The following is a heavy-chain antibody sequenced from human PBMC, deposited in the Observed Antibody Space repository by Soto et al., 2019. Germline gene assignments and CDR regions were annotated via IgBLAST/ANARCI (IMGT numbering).Heavy chain of an antibody. D-gene: IGHD3-10*01. CDR1: EYSFNTYW. CDR2: MYPDDSDT. CDR3: ASRAPSAKAFVY. J-gene: IGHJ4*02. Sequence: RGESLKISCQGSEYSFNTYWIAWVRQMPGKGLEWMEIMYPDDSDTRYSPSFQGQVTISADKSINTAYLQWSSLKASDTAIYYCASRAPSAKAFVYWGQGTLVTVFS. V-gene: IGHV5-51*01.